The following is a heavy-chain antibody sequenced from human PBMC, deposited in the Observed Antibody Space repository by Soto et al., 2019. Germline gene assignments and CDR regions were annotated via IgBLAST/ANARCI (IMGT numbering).Heavy chain of an antibody. J-gene: IGHJ3*02. CDR2: IIGGGDKT. V-gene: IGHV3-23*01. D-gene: IGHD3-9*01. CDR3: AKSTYYDLLTAYDALDI. Sequence: GVSLRLSCTASGVGFRSYSFTWVRPAPGKGLQWVSGIIGGGDKTYYSDSVKGRFTISRDNSNQTLYLHMTSLRAEDTAIYYCAKSTYYDLLTAYDALDIWGQGTMVTVSS. CDR1: GVGFRSYS.